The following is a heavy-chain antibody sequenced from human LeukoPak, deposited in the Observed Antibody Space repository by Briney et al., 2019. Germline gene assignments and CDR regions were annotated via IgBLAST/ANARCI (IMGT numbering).Heavy chain of an antibody. CDR2: LYPGDSDT. CDR3: ARSQDPNLRLRSDGFDI. Sequence: GESLQISSKGSGYSFTSYWIGWVRPLPGKGREFMGILYPGDSDTRYSPSFQGQVTISADKSISTAYLQWSSLKASDTAMYYCARSQDPNLRLRSDGFDIWGQGTMVTVSS. V-gene: IGHV5-51*01. D-gene: IGHD6-6*01. CDR1: GYSFTSYW. J-gene: IGHJ3*02.